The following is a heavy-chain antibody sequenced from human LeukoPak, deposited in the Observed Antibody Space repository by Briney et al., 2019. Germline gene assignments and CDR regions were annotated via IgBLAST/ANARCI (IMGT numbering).Heavy chain of an antibody. CDR2: ISYDGSNK. J-gene: IGHJ4*02. CDR3: ARVDSSGWYESDY. CDR1: GFTFSSYA. D-gene: IGHD6-19*01. V-gene: IGHV3-30*04. Sequence: PGRSLRHSCAASGFTFSSYAMHWVRQAPGKGLEWVAVISYDGSNKYYADSVKGRFTISRDNSKNTLYLQMNSLRAEDTAVYYCARVDSSGWYESDYWGQGTLVTVSS.